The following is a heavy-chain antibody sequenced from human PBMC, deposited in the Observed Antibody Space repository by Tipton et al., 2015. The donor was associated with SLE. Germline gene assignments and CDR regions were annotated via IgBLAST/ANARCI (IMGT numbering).Heavy chain of an antibody. CDR1: GGSMSSRY. Sequence: TLSLTCTVSGGSMSSRYWSWIRQPPGKGLEWIGYIYPTGSTKYNPSLKSRVTISVDSSKNQFSLKLSSVTAADTAVYYCARGPLTPYCSSTSCFRGHAFDIWGQGTMVTVSS. CDR3: ARGPLTPYCSSTSCFRGHAFDI. CDR2: IYPTGST. D-gene: IGHD2-2*01. J-gene: IGHJ3*02. V-gene: IGHV4-4*09.